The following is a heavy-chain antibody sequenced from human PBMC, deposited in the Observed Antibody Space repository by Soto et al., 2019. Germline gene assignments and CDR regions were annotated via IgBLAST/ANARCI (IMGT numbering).Heavy chain of an antibody. CDR3: ARGRVDGGELDL. Sequence: GGSLRLSCAASGFTFRTYGMYWVRQAPGKGLEWVAVIWYDASNKYYADSVKGRFTISRDNSENTLYLQMNSLRAEDTAVYYCARGRVDGGELDLWGQGTLVTISS. V-gene: IGHV3-33*01. J-gene: IGHJ4*02. CDR1: GFTFRTYG. CDR2: IWYDASNK. D-gene: IGHD1-26*01.